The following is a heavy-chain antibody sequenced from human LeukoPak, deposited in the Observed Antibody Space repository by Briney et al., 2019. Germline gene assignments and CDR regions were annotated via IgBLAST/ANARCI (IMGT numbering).Heavy chain of an antibody. CDR1: GGSFSGYY. CDR3: ARGGYYGSGNDFRFDP. D-gene: IGHD3-10*01. Sequence: SETLSLTCAVYGGSFSGYYWSWIRQPPGKGLEWIGEINHSGSTNYNPSLKSRVTISVDTSKNQFSLKLSSVTAADTAIYYCARGGYYGSGNDFRFDPWGQGTLVTVSS. J-gene: IGHJ5*02. CDR2: INHSGST. V-gene: IGHV4-34*01.